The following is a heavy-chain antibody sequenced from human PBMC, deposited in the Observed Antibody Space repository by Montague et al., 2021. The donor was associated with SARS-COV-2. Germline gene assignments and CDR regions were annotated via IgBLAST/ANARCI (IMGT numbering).Heavy chain of an antibody. J-gene: IGHJ3*02. V-gene: IGHV3-48*03. CDR1: GFPFSSYE. CDR2: ISTSGRGI. CDR3: ARDNAGWPDAFDI. D-gene: IGHD6-19*01. Sequence: SLRLSCAASGFPFSSYEMNWVRQAPGKGLGWVSYISTSGRGIHYADSVKGRFTISRDNAKNSLYLEMNSLRAEDTAVYYCARDNAGWPDAFDIWGQGTMVTVSS.